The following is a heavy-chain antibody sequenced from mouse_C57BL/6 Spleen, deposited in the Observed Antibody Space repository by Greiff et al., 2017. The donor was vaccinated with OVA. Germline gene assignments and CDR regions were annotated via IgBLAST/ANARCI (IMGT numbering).Heavy chain of an antibody. V-gene: IGHV3-6*01. CDR3: ARGGGYYPYYYAMDY. D-gene: IGHD2-3*01. J-gene: IGHJ4*01. CDR1: GYSITSGYY. Sequence: DVKLQESGPGLVKPSQSLSLTCSVTGYSITSGYYWNWLRQFPGNKLEWMGYISYDGSNNYNPSLKNRISFTLDTAKDQFLLKLNSVTTEDKATYYCARGGGYYPYYYAMDYWGQGTSVTVSS. CDR2: ISYDGSN.